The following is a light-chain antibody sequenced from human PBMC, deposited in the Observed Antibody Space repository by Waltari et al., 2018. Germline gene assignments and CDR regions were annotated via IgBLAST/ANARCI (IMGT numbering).Light chain of an antibody. V-gene: IGLV2-14*03. CDR2: DVS. CDR3: SSYTRSSTLV. CDR1: SSDVGGYNY. Sequence: QSALTQPASVSGSPGQSITISCTGTSSDVGGYNYVSWYQQHPGKAPKLMIDDVSNRPSGVSKRFSGSKSCNTASLTISGLQAEDEADYYCSSYTRSSTLVFGGGTKLTVL. J-gene: IGLJ2*01.